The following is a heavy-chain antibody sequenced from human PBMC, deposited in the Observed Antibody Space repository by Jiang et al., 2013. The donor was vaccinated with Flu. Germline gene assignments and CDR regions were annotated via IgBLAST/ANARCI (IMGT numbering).Heavy chain of an antibody. CDR3: ARDTTYYYDSSGYPNPFDP. D-gene: IGHD3-22*01. CDR1: S. CDR2: ISSSSSYI. J-gene: IGHJ5*02. V-gene: IGHV3-21*01. Sequence: SMNWVRQASRKGLEWVSSISSSSSYIYYADSVKGRFTISRDNAKNSLYLQMNSLRAEDTAVYYCARDTTYYYDSSGYPNPFDPWGQGTLVTVSS.